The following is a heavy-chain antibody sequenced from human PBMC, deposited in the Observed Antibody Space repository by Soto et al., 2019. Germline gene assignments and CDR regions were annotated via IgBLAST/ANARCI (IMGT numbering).Heavy chain of an antibody. V-gene: IGHV1-69*13. CDR3: AGLYCISTSCYKYGMDV. J-gene: IGHJ6*02. CDR2: IIPIFGTA. D-gene: IGHD2-2*02. Sequence: SVKVSCKASGGTFSSYAISWVRQAPGQGLEWMGGIIPIFGTANYAQKLQGRVTITADESTSTAYMELSSLRSEDTAVYYCAGLYCISTSCYKYGMDVWGQGTTVTVSS. CDR1: GGTFSSYA.